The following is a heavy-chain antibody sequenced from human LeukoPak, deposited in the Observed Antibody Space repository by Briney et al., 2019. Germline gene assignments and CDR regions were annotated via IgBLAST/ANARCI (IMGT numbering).Heavy chain of an antibody. V-gene: IGHV1-8*01. D-gene: IGHD6-19*01. CDR1: GYTFTSYD. Sequence: ASVKVSCKASGYTFTSYDINWVRQAPGQGLEWMGWMNPNSGNTGYAQTFQGRVTMTRNNSISTAYMEMSSLRSEDTAVYYCARVRGGWQHGSDYWGQGTLVTVSS. CDR2: MNPNSGNT. J-gene: IGHJ4*02. CDR3: ARVRGGWQHGSDY.